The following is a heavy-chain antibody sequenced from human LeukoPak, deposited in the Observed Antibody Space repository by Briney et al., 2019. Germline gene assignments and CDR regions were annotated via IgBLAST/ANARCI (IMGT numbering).Heavy chain of an antibody. V-gene: IGHV1-18*01. J-gene: IGHJ3*02. CDR1: GYKFDTNGITYG. CDR2: IRTDDGYT. Sequence: ASVKVSCEASGYKFDTNGITYGVTWVRQAPGQGLEWMGWIRTDDGYTNYGRKFQGRVSMTTDSPTNTVYLELRSLRSDDTAVFYCARCLRFGDTAVVPAGKYAFGIWGHGTMVTVSS. CDR3: ARCLRFGDTAVVPAGKYAFGI. D-gene: IGHD3-16*01.